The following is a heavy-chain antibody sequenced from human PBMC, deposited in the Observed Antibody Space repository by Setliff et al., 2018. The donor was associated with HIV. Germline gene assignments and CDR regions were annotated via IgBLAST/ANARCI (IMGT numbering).Heavy chain of an antibody. CDR3: TRTSRAAY. CDR1: GFTFSSYN. CDR2: ISSSSSTI. V-gene: IGHV3-48*01. Sequence: GGSLRLSCAASGFTFSSYNMKWVRQAPGKGLEWVSYISSSSSTISYADSVKGRFTISRDNAKSSLYLQMNSLRAEDTAVYYCTRTSRAAYWGRGTLVTVS. J-gene: IGHJ4*02. D-gene: IGHD6-25*01.